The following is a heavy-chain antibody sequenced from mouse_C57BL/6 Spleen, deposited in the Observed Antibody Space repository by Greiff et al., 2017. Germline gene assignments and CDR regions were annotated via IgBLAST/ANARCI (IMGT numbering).Heavy chain of an antibody. CDR1: GYSITSGYY. J-gene: IGHJ1*03. CDR3: ARTSYSNWYFDV. Sequence: EVQLQQSGPGLVKPSQSLSLTCSVTGYSITSGYYWNWIRQFPGNKLEWMGYISYDGSNNYNPSLKNRISITRDTSKNQFFLKLKSVTTEDTATFYCARTSYSNWYFDVWGTGTTVTVSS. V-gene: IGHV3-6*01. D-gene: IGHD2-5*01. CDR2: ISYDGSN.